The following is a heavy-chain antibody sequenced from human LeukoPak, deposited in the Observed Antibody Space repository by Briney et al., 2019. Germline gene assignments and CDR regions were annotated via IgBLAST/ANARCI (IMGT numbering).Heavy chain of an antibody. D-gene: IGHD3-10*01. CDR1: GASMHNHY. J-gene: IGHJ4*02. V-gene: IGHV4-59*11. CDR3: ATRPAETTWFGVFDY. Sequence: SETLSLTCSVSGASMHNHYWSWIRQPPGKALEWIGYVSDSETTNYNPSLKSRVSMSVDTSKNEFSLRLSSVTAADTALYHCATRPAETTWFGVFDYWSRGTLVTVSS. CDR2: VSDSETT.